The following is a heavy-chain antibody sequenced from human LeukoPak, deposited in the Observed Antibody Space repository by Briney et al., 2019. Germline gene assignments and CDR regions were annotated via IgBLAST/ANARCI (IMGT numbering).Heavy chain of an antibody. Sequence: GASLRLSCPASGFTFSSEWMHWVRQAPGKVLVWVSLINSDGSSTSYADSVKGRITISRDNAKNTLYLQMNSLRAEDTAVYYCATLRYFDWSDYWGQGTLVTVSS. J-gene: IGHJ4*02. V-gene: IGHV3-74*01. CDR3: ATLRYFDWSDY. CDR2: INSDGSST. D-gene: IGHD3-9*01. CDR1: GFTFSSEW.